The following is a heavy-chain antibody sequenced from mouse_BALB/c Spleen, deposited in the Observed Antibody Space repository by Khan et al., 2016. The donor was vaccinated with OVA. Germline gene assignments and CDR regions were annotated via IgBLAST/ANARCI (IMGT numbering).Heavy chain of an antibody. V-gene: IGHV1-4*01. Sequence: QMQLEESGAELARPGASVKMSCKASGYTFTSYTIHWIKQRPGQGLEWIGYINPSSGYTNYNQKFKDKATLTADKSSTTAYMQLNSLTSDDSAVCYCARDGAYYRNDGWFAYWGQGTLVTVSA. D-gene: IGHD2-14*01. J-gene: IGHJ3*01. CDR3: ARDGAYYRNDGWFAY. CDR1: GYTFTSYT. CDR2: INPSSGYT.